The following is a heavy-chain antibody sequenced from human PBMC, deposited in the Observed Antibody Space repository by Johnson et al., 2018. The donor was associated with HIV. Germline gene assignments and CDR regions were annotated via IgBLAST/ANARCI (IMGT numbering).Heavy chain of an antibody. CDR3: AKVHIPARWSAAFDI. J-gene: IGHJ3*02. D-gene: IGHD6-6*01. CDR1: VFTFGSYG. CDR2: ISYDGSNK. V-gene: IGHV3-30*18. Sequence: QVQLVESGGGVVQPGRSLRLSCAASVFTFGSYGIHWVRQAPGKGLEWVAVISYDGSNKYYADSVKGRFTIFRDNSKNTLYLQMSSLRTEETAVYYCAKVHIPARWSAAFDIWGRGTLVTVSS.